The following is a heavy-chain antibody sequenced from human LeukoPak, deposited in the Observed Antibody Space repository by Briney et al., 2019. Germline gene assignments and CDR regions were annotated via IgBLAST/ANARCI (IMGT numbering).Heavy chain of an antibody. CDR1: GYSFNSYY. D-gene: IGHD4-23*01. CDR3: ARDLGDYGGNSGFFDF. J-gene: IGHJ4*02. Sequence: ASVRVSCKASGYSFNSYYIHWVRQAPGQGLEWMGTINPSGHRTKYAQNFQGRVTMTTDTSTRIVDMELSGLKSEDTAVYYCARDLGDYGGNSGFFDFWGQGILVTVSS. V-gene: IGHV1-46*02. CDR2: INPSGHRT.